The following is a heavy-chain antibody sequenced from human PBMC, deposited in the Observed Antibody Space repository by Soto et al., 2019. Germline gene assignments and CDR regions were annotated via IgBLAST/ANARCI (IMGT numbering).Heavy chain of an antibody. CDR2: ISTSGNTI. CDR1: GFTFSSYE. Sequence: GGSLRLSCAASGFTFSSYEMNWVRQAPGKGLQWVSYISTSGNTIHYADSVKGRFTISRDNAKNSLYLQMNSLRVEDTAVYYCARDIDYYDSSGYQDYWGQGTLVTVSS. V-gene: IGHV3-48*03. D-gene: IGHD3-22*01. J-gene: IGHJ4*02. CDR3: ARDIDYYDSSGYQDY.